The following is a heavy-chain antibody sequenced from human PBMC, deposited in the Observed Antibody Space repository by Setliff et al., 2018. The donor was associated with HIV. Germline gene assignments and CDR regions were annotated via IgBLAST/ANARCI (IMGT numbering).Heavy chain of an antibody. J-gene: IGHJ4*02. CDR3: ARAMKTMVRGVMGY. Sequence: ASVKVSCKASGGTFSSYGISWVRQAPGQGLEWMGWISAYNGNTNYAQKLQGRVTMTTDTSTSTAYMELRSLRSDDTAVYYCARAMKTMVRGVMGYWGQGTLVTVSS. V-gene: IGHV1-18*01. CDR2: ISAYNGNT. CDR1: GGTFSSYG. D-gene: IGHD3-10*01.